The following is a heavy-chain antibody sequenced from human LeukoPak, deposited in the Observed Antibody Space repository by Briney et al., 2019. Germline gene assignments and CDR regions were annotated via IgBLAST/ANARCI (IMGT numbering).Heavy chain of an antibody. V-gene: IGHV3-13*01. Sequence: GGSLRLSCAASGFTFSSYDMHWVRQATGKGLEWVSAIGTAGDTYYPGSVKGRFTISRENAKNSLYLQMNSLGAGDTAVYYCARAGHLDDAFDIWGQGTMVTVSS. CDR3: ARAGHLDDAFDI. CDR2: IGTAGDT. D-gene: IGHD3/OR15-3a*01. CDR1: GFTFSSYD. J-gene: IGHJ3*02.